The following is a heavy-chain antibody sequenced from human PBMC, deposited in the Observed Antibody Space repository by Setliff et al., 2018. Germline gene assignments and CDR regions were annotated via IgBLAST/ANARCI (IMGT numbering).Heavy chain of an antibody. V-gene: IGHV1-2*02. CDR1: GYPFIGYV. D-gene: IGHD4-17*01. Sequence: ASVKVSCKASGYPFIGYVMHWVRQAPGQGLEWMGWINPKTGDTLYAPKFQGRVTMTRDRSSNTAYMDLSRLTSDDTAVYYCARVAYGLEYFQYWGQGTLVTVSS. CDR3: ARVAYGLEYFQY. J-gene: IGHJ1*01. CDR2: INPKTGDT.